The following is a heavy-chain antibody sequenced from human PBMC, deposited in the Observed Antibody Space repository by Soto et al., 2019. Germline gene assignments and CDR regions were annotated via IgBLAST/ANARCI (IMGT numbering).Heavy chain of an antibody. CDR2: ISSSSSYI. CDR3: ARDGSRDGYSPGAFDI. Sequence: GGSLRLSCAASGFTFSSYSMNWVRQAPGKGLEWVSSISSSSSYIYYADSVKGRFTISRDNAKNSLYLQMNSLRAEDTAVYYCARDGSRDGYSPGAFDIWGQGTMVTVSS. J-gene: IGHJ3*02. D-gene: IGHD5-18*01. V-gene: IGHV3-21*01. CDR1: GFTFSSYS.